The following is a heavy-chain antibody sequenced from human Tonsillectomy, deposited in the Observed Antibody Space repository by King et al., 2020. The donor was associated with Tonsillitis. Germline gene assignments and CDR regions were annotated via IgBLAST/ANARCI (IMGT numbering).Heavy chain of an antibody. CDR3: AKDVNWGNHFDY. J-gene: IGHJ4*02. V-gene: IGHV3-23*04. Sequence: VQLVESGGGLVQPGGSLRLSCAASGFTFSSYAMSWVRQAPGKGLEWVSAISGSGGSTYYADSVKGRFTISRANSKNTLYLQMNSLRDEDTAVYYCAKDVNWGNHFDYWGQGTLVTVSS. CDR1: GFTFSSYA. D-gene: IGHD7-27*01. CDR2: ISGSGGST.